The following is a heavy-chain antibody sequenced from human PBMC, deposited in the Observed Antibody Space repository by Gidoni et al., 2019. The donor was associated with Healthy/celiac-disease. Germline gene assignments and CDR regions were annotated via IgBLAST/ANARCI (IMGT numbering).Heavy chain of an antibody. V-gene: IGHV1-8*01. D-gene: IGHD3-16*01. CDR1: GYTFTRYD. Sequence: QVQLVQSGAEVKKPGASVKVSCKASGYTFTRYDINWVRQATGQGLEWMGWMNPTSGNSGYAQKFQGRVTLTRNTSISTAYMELSSLRSEDTAVYYCARGYYDYVWGSYRTVDYWGQGTLVTVSS. J-gene: IGHJ4*02. CDR3: ARGYYDYVWGSYRTVDY. CDR2: MNPTSGNS.